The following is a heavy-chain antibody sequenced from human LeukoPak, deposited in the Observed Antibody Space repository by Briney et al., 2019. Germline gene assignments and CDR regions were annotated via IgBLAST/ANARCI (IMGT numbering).Heavy chain of an antibody. V-gene: IGHV3-21*04. D-gene: IGHD3-10*01. Sequence: GGSLRLSCAASGFTLSSYSMNWVRQAPGEGRGWVSSISSSSSYIYYADSVKGRFTISRDNAKNSLYLQMNGLRAEDTAVYYCASRARSGYYYYGMDVWGQGTTVTVSS. CDR3: ASRARSGYYYYGMDV. J-gene: IGHJ6*02. CDR2: ISSSSSYI. CDR1: GFTLSSYS.